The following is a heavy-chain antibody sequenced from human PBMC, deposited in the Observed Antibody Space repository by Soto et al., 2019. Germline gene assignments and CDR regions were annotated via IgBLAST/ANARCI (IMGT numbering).Heavy chain of an antibody. CDR1: GYSISSGYY. CDR2: IYHSGST. Sequence: PSETLSLTCAVSGYSISSGYYWGWIRQPPGKGLEWIGSIYHSGSTYYNPSLKSRVTISVDTSKNQFSLKLSSVTAADTAVYYCAGAYCSSTSCYLAFDIWGQGTMVTVSS. CDR3: AGAYCSSTSCYLAFDI. V-gene: IGHV4-38-2*01. J-gene: IGHJ3*02. D-gene: IGHD2-2*01.